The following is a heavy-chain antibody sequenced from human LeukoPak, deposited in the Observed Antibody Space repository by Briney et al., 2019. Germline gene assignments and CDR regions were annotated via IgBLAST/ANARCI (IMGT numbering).Heavy chain of an antibody. J-gene: IGHJ5*02. D-gene: IGHD2-2*01. CDR2: IYTSGST. Sequence: SETLSLTCAVSGGSISSYYWSWIRQPAGKGLEWIGRIYTSGSTNYNPSLKSRVTMPVDTSKNQFSLKLSSVTAADTAVYYCARDRRYCSSTSCQLYPTHNWFDPWGQGTLVTVSS. CDR3: ARDRRYCSSTSCQLYPTHNWFDP. V-gene: IGHV4-4*07. CDR1: GGSISSYY.